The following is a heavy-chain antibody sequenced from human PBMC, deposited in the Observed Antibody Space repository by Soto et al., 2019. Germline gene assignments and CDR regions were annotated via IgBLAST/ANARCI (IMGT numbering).Heavy chain of an antibody. CDR3: TRLGYSYGYSFYYYVMDV. Sequence: ASLKISCKGSGYSFTSYWISWVRQMPGKGLEWMGRIDPSDSYTNYSPSFQGHVTISADKSISTAYLQWSSLKASDTAMYYCTRLGYSYGYSFYYYVMDVCGQGTTVTVSS. CDR2: IDPSDSYT. V-gene: IGHV5-10-1*01. D-gene: IGHD5-18*01. CDR1: GYSFTSYW. J-gene: IGHJ6*02.